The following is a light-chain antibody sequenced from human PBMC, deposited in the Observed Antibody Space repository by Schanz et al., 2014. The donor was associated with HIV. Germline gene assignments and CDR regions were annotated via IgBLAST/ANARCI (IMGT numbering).Light chain of an antibody. CDR1: QSVSSNY. J-gene: IGKJ2*01. V-gene: IGKV3D-20*02. Sequence: EIVMTQSPGTLSLSPRERATLSCRASQSVSSNYLAWYQQKSGQAPRLLMYGASSRATGIPDRFSGSGSGTDFTLTISSLEPEDFAVYYCQQRSNWLYTFGQGTKLEIK. CDR2: GAS. CDR3: QQRSNWLYT.